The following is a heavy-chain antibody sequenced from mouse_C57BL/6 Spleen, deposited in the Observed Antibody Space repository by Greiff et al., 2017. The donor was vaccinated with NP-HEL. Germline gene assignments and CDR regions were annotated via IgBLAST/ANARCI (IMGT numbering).Heavy chain of an antibody. D-gene: IGHD1-1*01. CDR2: ICPGDGDT. J-gene: IGHJ2*01. CDR1: GYAFSSYW. V-gene: IGHV1-80*01. Sequence: VQLQQSGAELVKPGASVKISCKASGYAFSSYWMNWVKQRPGKGLEWIGQICPGDGDTNYNGKFKGKATLTADKSSSTAYMQLSSLTSEDSAVYFCARFRSSYDFDYWGQGTTLTVSS. CDR3: ARFRSSYDFDY.